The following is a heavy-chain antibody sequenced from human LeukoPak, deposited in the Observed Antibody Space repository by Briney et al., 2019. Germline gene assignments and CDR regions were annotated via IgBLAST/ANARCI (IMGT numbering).Heavy chain of an antibody. CDR1: GFTFSDAW. J-gene: IGHJ4*02. V-gene: IGHV3-15*01. Sequence: GGSLRLACAASGFTFSDAWMYWVRQAPGKGLEWVGHIKSKTDGGTTDYAAPVKGRFTISRDDSKNTLSLQMNSLKTEDTAVYYCATLLRGYWGQGTLVTVSS. CDR2: IKSKTDGGTT. CDR3: ATLLRGY.